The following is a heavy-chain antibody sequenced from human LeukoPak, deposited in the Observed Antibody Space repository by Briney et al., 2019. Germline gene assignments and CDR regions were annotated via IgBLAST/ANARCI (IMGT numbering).Heavy chain of an antibody. CDR2: ISGSGGST. V-gene: IGHV3-23*01. CDR3: AKDPSSGWYPDY. J-gene: IGHJ4*02. CDR1: GFTFSSYA. D-gene: IGHD6-19*01. Sequence: GGSLTLSCAASGFTFSSYAMSWVRQPPGKGLEWVSAISGSGGSTYYADSVKGRFTISRDNSKNTLYLQMNSLRAEDTAVYYCAKDPSSGWYPDYWGQGTLVTVSS.